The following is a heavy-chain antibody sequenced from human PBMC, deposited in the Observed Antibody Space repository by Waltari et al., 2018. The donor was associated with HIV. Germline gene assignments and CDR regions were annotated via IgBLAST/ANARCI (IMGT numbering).Heavy chain of an antibody. J-gene: IGHJ4*02. CDR2: ISRDGSSK. Sequence: QVQLVESGGGLVQHGGSLRLSCAASGFIFGAFAIHWVRQAPGKGLEWVAVISRDGSSKYYADSVQGRFTISRDNSKNSLHLHMNSLRPKDTAVYYCAREGIVAAPFDFWGLGTLVTVSS. CDR3: AREGIVAAPFDF. CDR1: GFIFGAFA. V-gene: IGHV3-30*01. D-gene: IGHD2-15*01.